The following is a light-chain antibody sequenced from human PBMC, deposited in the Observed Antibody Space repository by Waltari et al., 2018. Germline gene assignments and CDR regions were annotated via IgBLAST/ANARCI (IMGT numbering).Light chain of an antibody. CDR2: RAS. Sequence: DIQMTQSPSTLSASVGDRVTITCRTSQSISSSFAWYHQKPGKAPKLLIYRASSLEGGVPSRFSGSGSGTEFTLTISSLQPDDFATYYCQQYNSYSITFGGGTKVEIK. V-gene: IGKV1-5*03. J-gene: IGKJ4*01. CDR3: QQYNSYSIT. CDR1: QSISSS.